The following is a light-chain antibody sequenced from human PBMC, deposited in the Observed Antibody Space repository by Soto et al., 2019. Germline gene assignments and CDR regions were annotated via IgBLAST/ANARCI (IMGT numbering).Light chain of an antibody. V-gene: IGKV1-39*01. CDR2: AAS. J-gene: IGKJ5*01. CDR1: QNINSY. CDR3: HQSYDIPT. Sequence: DIQMTQSPSSLSASVGDKVTITCRARQNINSYLNWYQQKPGKAPQLLIYAASSLQSGVPSRFSGSGSGTDFTLTVSSLKPEDFATYYCHQSYDIPTFGQGTRLEIK.